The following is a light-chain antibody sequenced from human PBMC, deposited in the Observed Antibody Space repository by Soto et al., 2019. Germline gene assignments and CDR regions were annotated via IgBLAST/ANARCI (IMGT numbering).Light chain of an antibody. V-gene: IGKV3-11*01. CDR1: QSVSSY. Sequence: EIVLTQSPATLSLSPGERATLSCRASQSVSSYLAWYQQKPGQAPRLLIYDASNRAPGIPARFSGSGSGTDFTLTISSLEPEDFAVYYCQQRSKWLTFGGGTKVEMK. J-gene: IGKJ4*01. CDR2: DAS. CDR3: QQRSKWLT.